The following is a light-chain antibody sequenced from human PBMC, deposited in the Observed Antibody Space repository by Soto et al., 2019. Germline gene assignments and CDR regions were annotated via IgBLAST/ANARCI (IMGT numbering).Light chain of an antibody. J-gene: IGKJ3*01. CDR1: QSINTY. CDR3: QQRSTPFT. V-gene: IGKV3-11*01. CDR2: DAF. Sequence: EIVLTQSPATLSLSPGERATLSCRASQSINTYLAWYQQKPGQAPRLLIYDAFKRATGIPARFSGSGSGTDFTLTISSLESEDFAVYYCQQRSTPFTFGPGTKVDIK.